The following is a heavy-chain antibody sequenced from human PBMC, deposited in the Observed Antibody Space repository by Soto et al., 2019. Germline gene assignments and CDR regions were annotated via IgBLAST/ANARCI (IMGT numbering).Heavy chain of an antibody. CDR2: INAGNGNT. CDR3: ARGWGGFSGGGGMDV. CDR1: GYTFTSYA. J-gene: IGHJ6*02. D-gene: IGHD3-16*01. V-gene: IGHV1-3*01. Sequence: ASVKVSCKASGYTFTSYAMHWVRQAPGQRLEWMGWINAGNGNTKYSQKFQGRVTITRDTSASTAYMELSSLRSEDTAVYYCARGWGGFSGGGGMDVWGQGTTVTVSS.